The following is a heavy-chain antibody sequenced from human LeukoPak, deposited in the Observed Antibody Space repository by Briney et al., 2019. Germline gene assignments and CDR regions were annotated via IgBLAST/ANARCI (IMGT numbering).Heavy chain of an antibody. J-gene: IGHJ4*02. V-gene: IGHV4-34*01. D-gene: IGHD3-3*01. CDR2: INHSGST. CDR1: GGSFSGYY. CDR3: ARVRTYYDFCSGYYKIVRHGHFDY. Sequence: SETLSLTCAVYGGSFSGYYWSWIRQPPGKGLEWIGEINHSGSTNYNPSLKSRVTISVDTSKNQFSLKLGSVTAADTAVYYCARVRTYYDFCSGYYKIVRHGHFDYGSQGTLVTVSS.